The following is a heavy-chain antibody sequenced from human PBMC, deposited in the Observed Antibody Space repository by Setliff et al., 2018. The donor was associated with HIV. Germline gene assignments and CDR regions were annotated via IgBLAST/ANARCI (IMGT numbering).Heavy chain of an antibody. V-gene: IGHV3-74*01. D-gene: IGHD3-10*01. CDR2: INTDGSST. Sequence: VGSLRLSCAASGFSLSSYWMHWVRQAPGKGLVWVSRINTDGSSTSYADSVKGRFTISRDNAKNTLYLQMNSLRAEDTAVYYCARGVRGVVNGMDVWGQGTTVTVSS. CDR3: ARGVRGVVNGMDV. CDR1: GFSLSSYW. J-gene: IGHJ6*02.